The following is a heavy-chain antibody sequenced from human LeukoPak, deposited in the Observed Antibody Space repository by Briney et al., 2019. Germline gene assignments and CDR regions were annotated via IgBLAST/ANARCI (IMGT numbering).Heavy chain of an antibody. CDR2: ISWNSGSI. CDR3: AKESSGYYYFEY. D-gene: IGHD3-22*01. CDR1: GFTFDDYA. V-gene: IGHV3-9*01. J-gene: IGHJ4*02. Sequence: ALRLSCAASGFTFDDYAMHWVRQAPGKGLKWVSGISWNSGSIGYADSVKGRFTISRDNAKNSLYLQMNSLRAEDTALYYCAKESSGYYYFEYWGQGALVTVSS.